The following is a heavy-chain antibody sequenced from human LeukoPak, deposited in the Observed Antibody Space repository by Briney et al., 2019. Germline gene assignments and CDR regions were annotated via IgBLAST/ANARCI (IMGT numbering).Heavy chain of an antibody. Sequence: GGSLRLSCAASGFTFSSYEMNWVRQAPGKGLEWVSYISSSGSTIYYADSVKGRFTISRDNAKSSLYLQMNSLRAEDTAVYYCARLRAVSSSTHYYYYYYMDVWGKGTTVTVSS. CDR3: ARLRAVSSSTHYYYYYYMDV. CDR1: GFTFSSYE. CDR2: ISSSGSTI. D-gene: IGHD6-6*01. V-gene: IGHV3-48*03. J-gene: IGHJ6*03.